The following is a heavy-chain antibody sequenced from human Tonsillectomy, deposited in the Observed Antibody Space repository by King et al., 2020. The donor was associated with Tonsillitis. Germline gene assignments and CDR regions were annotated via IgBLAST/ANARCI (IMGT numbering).Heavy chain of an antibody. CDR1: GGSFSDYY. J-gene: IGHJ4*02. V-gene: IGHV4-34*01. Sequence: VQLQQWGAGLLKPSETLSLTCAVYGGSFSDYYGSWIRQPPGKGLEWIWEINHSGSTNYNQSLKGRVTISVDTSKNQFSLGLTSVTAADTAVYYCARGGEQWLVARPIDYWGQGALVTVSS. CDR3: ARGGEQWLVARPIDY. CDR2: INHSGST. D-gene: IGHD6-19*01.